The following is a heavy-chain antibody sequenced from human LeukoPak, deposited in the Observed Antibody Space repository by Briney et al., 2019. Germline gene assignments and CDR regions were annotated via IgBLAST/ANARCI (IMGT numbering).Heavy chain of an antibody. CDR2: IYPGDSDT. Sequence: GGALQISSKGSGCAFSIYWIGWGRRMPGKGREGRGIIYPGDSDTRYSPSFQRQVTTSADKSISTAYLQWSSLRASDSAIYYCARHGYSGYGIDHWGQGTLVTVSS. D-gene: IGHD5-12*01. CDR1: GCAFSIYW. V-gene: IGHV5-51*01. J-gene: IGHJ4*02. CDR3: ARHGYSGYGIDH.